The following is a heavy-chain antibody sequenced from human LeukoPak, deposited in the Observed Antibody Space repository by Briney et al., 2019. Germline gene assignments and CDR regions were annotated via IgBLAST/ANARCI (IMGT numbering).Heavy chain of an antibody. J-gene: IGHJ3*02. D-gene: IGHD3-10*01. CDR3: ASFSYYYGSGSFDI. Sequence: GGSLRLSCAASGFTFSSYAMSWVRQAPGKGLEWVSTISGSGGSTYYADSVKGRFTISRDNSKNTLYLQMNSLRAEDTAVYYCASFSYYYGSGSFDIWGQGTMVTVSS. CDR2: ISGSGGST. V-gene: IGHV3-23*01. CDR1: GFTFSSYA.